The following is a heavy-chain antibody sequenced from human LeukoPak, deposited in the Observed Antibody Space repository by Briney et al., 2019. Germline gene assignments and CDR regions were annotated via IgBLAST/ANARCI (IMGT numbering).Heavy chain of an antibody. D-gene: IGHD2-15*01. CDR3: ARLSLHCSGGSCYRGAFDS. CDR2: VYYSGVT. CDR1: GGSTGSDY. V-gene: IGHV4-59*08. Sequence: KPPETLSLTCTVSGGSTGSDYWSWIRQPPGKGLEWIAYVYYSGVTSYNPSLKSRVAISIDTSKNQFSLNLSSVTAADTAVYYCARLSLHCSGGSCYRGAFDSWGQGTLVTVSS. J-gene: IGHJ4*02.